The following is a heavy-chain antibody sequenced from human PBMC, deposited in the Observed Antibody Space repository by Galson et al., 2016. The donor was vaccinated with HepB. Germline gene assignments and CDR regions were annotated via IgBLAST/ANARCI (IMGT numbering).Heavy chain of an antibody. Sequence: SLRLSCAASGFPLRAFSMDWVRQSPDKGLERLSFIGPEGFPVYYADSVRGRFTISRDIGANSLFLQMDRLRAEDTAVYFCVRGFLENSFDLWGQGTLVSVSS. D-gene: IGHD1-7*01. CDR3: VRGFLENSFDL. J-gene: IGHJ4*02. V-gene: IGHV3-48*01. CDR1: GFPLRAFS. CDR2: IGPEGFPV.